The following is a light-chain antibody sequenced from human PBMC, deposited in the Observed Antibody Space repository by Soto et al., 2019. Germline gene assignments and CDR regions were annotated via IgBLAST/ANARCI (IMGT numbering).Light chain of an antibody. CDR2: TAS. V-gene: IGKV1-9*01. CDR3: KQLHTYPYT. CDR1: QGISNF. J-gene: IGKJ2*01. Sequence: IHLTQSPSFLSASLGDRVTITCRASQGISNFLAWYQQKPGKAPELLIYTASTLRSGVPSRFSGSGSGTEFTLTISSLQPEDFATFYCKQLHTYPYTFGQGTRLDI.